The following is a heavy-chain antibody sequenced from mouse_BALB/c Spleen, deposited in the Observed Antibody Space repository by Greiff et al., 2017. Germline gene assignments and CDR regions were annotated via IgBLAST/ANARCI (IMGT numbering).Heavy chain of an antibody. CDR1: GYSITSGYY. Sequence: EVQLQESGPGLVKPSQSLSLTCSVTGYSITSGYYWNWIRQFPGNKLEWMGYISYDGSNNYNPSLKNRISITRDTSKNQFFLKLNSVTTEDTATYYCARRCYYGSSYYFDYWGQGTTLTVSS. V-gene: IGHV3-6*02. D-gene: IGHD1-1*01. CDR3: ARRCYYGSSYYFDY. J-gene: IGHJ2*01. CDR2: ISYDGSN.